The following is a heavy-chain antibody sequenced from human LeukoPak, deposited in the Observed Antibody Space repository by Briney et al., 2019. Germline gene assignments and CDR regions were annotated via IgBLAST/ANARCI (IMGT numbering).Heavy chain of an antibody. CDR3: ARMVVTANYYYYYYMDV. V-gene: IGHV1-18*01. Sequence: ASVKVSCKTSGYTFTSYGISWVRQAPGQGLEWVGWISVYNGNANYAQKLQGRVTMTTDTSTSTAYMELGSLRSDDTAVYYCARMVVTANYYYYYYMDVWGKGTTVTVSS. D-gene: IGHD2-15*01. CDR2: ISVYNGNA. CDR1: GYTFTSYG. J-gene: IGHJ6*03.